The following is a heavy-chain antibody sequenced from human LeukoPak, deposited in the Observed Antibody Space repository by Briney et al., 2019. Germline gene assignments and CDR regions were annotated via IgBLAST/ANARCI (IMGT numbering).Heavy chain of an antibody. CDR2: ISWNSGNI. J-gene: IGHJ4*02. CDR1: GFTFDEYA. CDR3: ARGRSSSSGPQYFDY. D-gene: IGHD6-6*01. V-gene: IGHV3-9*01. Sequence: PGGSLRLSCAASGFTFDEYAMHWVRQAPGKGLEWVSGISWNSGNIGYADSVKGRFTISRDNAKNSLYLQMNSLRAEDTALYYCARGRSSSSGPQYFDYWGQGTLVTVSS.